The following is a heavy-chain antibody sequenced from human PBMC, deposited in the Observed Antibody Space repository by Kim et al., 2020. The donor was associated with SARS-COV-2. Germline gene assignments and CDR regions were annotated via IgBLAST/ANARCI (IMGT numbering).Heavy chain of an antibody. CDR2: ISYDGSNK. J-gene: IGHJ6*02. Sequence: GGSLRLSCAASGFTFSSYGMHWVRQAPGKGLEWVAVISYDGSNKYYADSVKGRFTISSDNSKKKLYLQVNSLRAEDTAVYYCAKEAGLDYYDSSGYCMDVGGQETTDTVSS. CDR1: GFTFSSYG. V-gene: IGHV3-30*18. D-gene: IGHD3-22*01. CDR3: AKEAGLDYYDSSGYCMDV.